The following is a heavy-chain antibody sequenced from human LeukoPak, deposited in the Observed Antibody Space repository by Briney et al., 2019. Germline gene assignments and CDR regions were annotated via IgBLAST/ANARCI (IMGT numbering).Heavy chain of an antibody. Sequence: GASVKVSCKASGYTFINHWMHWVRQAPGQGPEWMGWVNPDNGNTGFAQKFQGRVTITQNSSVTTVYMELSSLTSEDTAVYYCARRGLVAGIYDLVYGFDLWGQGTMVTVSS. CDR3: ARRGLVAGIYDLVYGFDL. D-gene: IGHD3/OR15-3a*01. CDR2: VNPDNGNT. V-gene: IGHV1-8*03. J-gene: IGHJ3*01. CDR1: GYTFINHW.